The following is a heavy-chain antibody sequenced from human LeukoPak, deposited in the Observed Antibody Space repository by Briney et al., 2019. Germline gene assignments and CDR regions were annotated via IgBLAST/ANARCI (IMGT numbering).Heavy chain of an antibody. CDR2: IYYSGST. CDR1: GGSISSGSYY. V-gene: IGHV4-61*01. CDR3: ARGPPPIYDSSGYYFDY. Sequence: SETLSLTCTVSGGSISSGSYYWSWIRQPPGKGLEWIGYIYYSGSTNYNPSRKSRVTISVDTSKNQFSLKLSSVTAADTAVYYCARGPPPIYDSSGYYFDYWGQGTLVTVSS. D-gene: IGHD3-22*01. J-gene: IGHJ4*02.